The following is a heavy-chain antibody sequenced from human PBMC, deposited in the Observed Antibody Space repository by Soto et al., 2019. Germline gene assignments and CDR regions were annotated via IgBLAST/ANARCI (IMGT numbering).Heavy chain of an antibody. Sequence: GASVKVSCKASGGTFSSYAISWVRQAPGQGLEWMGGIIPIFGTANYAQKFQGRVTITADESTSTAYMELSSLRSEDTAVHYCARARLIAAGSRGYYFDYWGQGTLVTVS. CDR2: IIPIFGTA. D-gene: IGHD6-13*01. J-gene: IGHJ4*02. CDR1: GGTFSSYA. V-gene: IGHV1-69*13. CDR3: ARARLIAAGSRGYYFDY.